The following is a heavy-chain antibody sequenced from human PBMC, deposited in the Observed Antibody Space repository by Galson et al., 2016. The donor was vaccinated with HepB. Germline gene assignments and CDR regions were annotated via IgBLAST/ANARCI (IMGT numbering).Heavy chain of an antibody. V-gene: IGHV3-15*01. Sequence: SLRLSCAASTFTFSDYSMNWVRQAPGKGLEWVGRSKGKTDGGTTDYAVPVKGRFTISRDDSKNTLYLQMNSLKTEDTAVYFCTTLSPAAASDYWGRGTLIIVSS. J-gene: IGHJ4*02. D-gene: IGHD6-13*01. CDR3: TTLSPAAASDY. CDR1: TFTFSDYS. CDR2: SKGKTDGGTT.